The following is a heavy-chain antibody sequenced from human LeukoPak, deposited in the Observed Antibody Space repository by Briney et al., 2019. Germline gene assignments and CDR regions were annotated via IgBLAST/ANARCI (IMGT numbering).Heavy chain of an antibody. Sequence: GSLRLSCAASGFTVSSNYMSWVRQPPGKGLEWIGEIYHSGSTNYNPSLKSRVTISVDKSKNQFSLKLSSVTAADTAVYYCARRLNYYYYMDVWGKGTTVTVSS. CDR2: IYHSGST. D-gene: IGHD3-22*01. J-gene: IGHJ6*03. CDR3: ARRLNYYYYMDV. V-gene: IGHV4-4*02. CDR1: GFTVSSNY.